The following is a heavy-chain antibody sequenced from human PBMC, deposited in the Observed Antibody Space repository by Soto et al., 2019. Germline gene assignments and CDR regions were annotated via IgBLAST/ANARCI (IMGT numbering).Heavy chain of an antibody. V-gene: IGHV1-8*01. Sequence: QVQLVQSGAEVKKPGASVKVSCKASGYTFTSYDINWVRQATGQGLEWMGWMNPNSGNTGYAQKFQGRVTMTRNTSISTAYMDLSSLRLEDTAVYYFARVLYCSGGSCYVYSFDYWGQGTLVTVSS. D-gene: IGHD2-15*01. CDR3: ARVLYCSGGSCYVYSFDY. CDR1: GYTFTSYD. J-gene: IGHJ4*02. CDR2: MNPNSGNT.